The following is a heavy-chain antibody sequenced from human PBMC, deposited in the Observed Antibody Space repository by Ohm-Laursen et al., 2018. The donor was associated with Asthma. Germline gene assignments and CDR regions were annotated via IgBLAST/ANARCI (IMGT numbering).Heavy chain of an antibody. V-gene: IGHV3-30*04. CDR3: ARDVMEWYLSAFDF. D-gene: IGHD3-3*01. CDR1: GFNFRSYA. J-gene: IGHJ4*02. Sequence: SLRLSCTASGFNFRSYAMHWVRRAPGKGLEWVAVGGCYYDGGHKYYPDSVNGRFTVSRDDSKNTLYLQMNSLRPDDTAVYYCARDVMEWYLSAFDFWGQGTLVTVSS. CDR2: GGCYYDGGHK.